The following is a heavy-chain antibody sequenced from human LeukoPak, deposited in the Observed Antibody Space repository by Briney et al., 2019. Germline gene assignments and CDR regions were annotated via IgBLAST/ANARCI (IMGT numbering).Heavy chain of an antibody. CDR2: IYPGDSDT. V-gene: IGHV5-51*01. CDR3: ARRDGYNDPFDY. Sequence: IGIIYPGDSDTRYSPSLQGQVTISADKSISTAYLQWSSLKASDTAMYYCARRDGYNDPFDYWGQGTLVTVSS. D-gene: IGHD5-24*01. J-gene: IGHJ4*02.